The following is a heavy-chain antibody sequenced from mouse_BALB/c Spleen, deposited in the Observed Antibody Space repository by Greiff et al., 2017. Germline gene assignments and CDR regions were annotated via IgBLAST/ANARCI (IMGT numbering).Heavy chain of an antibody. CDR1: GFNIKDTY. J-gene: IGHJ3*01. V-gene: IGHV14-3*02. Sequence: EVQRVESGAELVKPGASVKLSCTASGFNIKDTYMHWVKQRPEQGLEWIGRIDPANGNTKYDPKFQGKATITADTSSNTAYLQLSSLTSEDTAVYYCARKGGLLRRFAYWGQGTLVTVSA. CDR2: IDPANGNT. D-gene: IGHD2-3*01. CDR3: ARKGGLLRRFAY.